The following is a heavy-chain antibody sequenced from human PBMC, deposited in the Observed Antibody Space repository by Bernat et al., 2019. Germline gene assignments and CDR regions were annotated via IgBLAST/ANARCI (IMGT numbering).Heavy chain of an antibody. J-gene: IGHJ4*02. CDR2: IYSGGAT. CDR3: EKEGRSGYSSGWPFDY. Sequence: EVQLVESGGGLVQPGGSLRLSCVASGLSVSTNYMNWVRQAPGKGLEWVSVIYSGGATYYADSVKGRFTISRDNSKNTVYLQMNSLRVEDTAVYYCEKEGRSGYSSGWPFDYWGQGTLVTVSS. V-gene: IGHV3-66*01. D-gene: IGHD6-19*01. CDR1: GLSVSTNY.